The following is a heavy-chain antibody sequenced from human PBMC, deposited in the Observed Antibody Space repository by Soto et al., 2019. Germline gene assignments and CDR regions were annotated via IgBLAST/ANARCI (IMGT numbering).Heavy chain of an antibody. V-gene: IGHV1-2*04. J-gene: IGHJ3*02. D-gene: IGHD6-19*01. Sequence: ASVKVSCKASGYTFTGYYMHWVRQAPGQGLEWMGWINPNSGGTNYAQKFQGWVTMTRDTSISTAYMELSRLRSDDTAVYYCARSGTSVIAVCDYAFEIWGQGTTVTVSS. CDR1: GYTFTGYY. CDR3: ARSGTSVIAVCDYAFEI. CDR2: INPNSGGT.